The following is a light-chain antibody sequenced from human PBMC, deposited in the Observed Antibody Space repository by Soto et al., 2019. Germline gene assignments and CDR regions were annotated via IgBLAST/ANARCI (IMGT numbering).Light chain of an antibody. CDR1: QSVSSY. J-gene: IGKJ4*01. CDR3: QQYVTSPLT. V-gene: IGKV3-20*01. CDR2: GVS. Sequence: IVLTQSPGTLSMSPGERATLYCRASQSVSSYLAWYQQKPGQAPRLLIYGVSSRATGIPDRFSGSGSGTDFTLTISRLEPEDFAVYYCQQYVTSPLTFGGGTKVDIK.